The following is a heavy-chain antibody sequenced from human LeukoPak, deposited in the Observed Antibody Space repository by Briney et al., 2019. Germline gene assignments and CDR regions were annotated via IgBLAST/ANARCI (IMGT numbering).Heavy chain of an antibody. CDR1: GGSISSYY. J-gene: IGHJ4*02. V-gene: IGHV4-59*08. D-gene: IGHD2-2*01. CDR3: ARRYCSSTSCYFGD. Sequence: PSETLSLTCTVSGGSISSYYWSWTRQPPGKGLEWIGYIYYSGSTNYNPSLKSRVTISVDTSKNQFSLKLSSVTAADTAVYYCARRYCSSTSCYFGDWGQGTLVTVSS. CDR2: IYYSGST.